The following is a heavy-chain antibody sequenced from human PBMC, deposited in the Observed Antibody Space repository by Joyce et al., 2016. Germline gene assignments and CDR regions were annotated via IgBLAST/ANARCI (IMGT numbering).Heavy chain of an antibody. V-gene: IGHV1-2*06. D-gene: IGHD2-2*01. CDR1: GYSFSDSF. CDR2: VNPESGGT. CDR3: ARGPMPPYAFDV. J-gene: IGHJ3*01. Sequence: QVHLVQSGAEVKKPGASVKVSCKASGYSFSDSFLHWVRHAPGQGLQWMGRVNPESGGTNYAQKFQGRVTLTRDASISTVYMEVSRLRSDDTAVYFCARGPMPPYAFDVWGQGTLVTVSA.